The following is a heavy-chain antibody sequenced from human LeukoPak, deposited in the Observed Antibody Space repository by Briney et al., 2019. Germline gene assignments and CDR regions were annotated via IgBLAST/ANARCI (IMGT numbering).Heavy chain of an antibody. V-gene: IGHV3-74*01. Sequence: GGSLRLSCAASGFSFSSYYMHWVRQAPGKGLVWVSRINRDGSTTNYADSVKGRFTISRDNAKNTLYLQMNSLRAEDTAVYYCARDAPGLGFDYWGQGTLVTVSS. CDR1: GFSFSSYY. J-gene: IGHJ4*02. CDR3: ARDAPGLGFDY. CDR2: INRDGSTT. D-gene: IGHD3-16*01.